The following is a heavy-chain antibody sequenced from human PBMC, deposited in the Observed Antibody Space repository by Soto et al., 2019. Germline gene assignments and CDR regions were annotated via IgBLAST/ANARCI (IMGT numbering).Heavy chain of an antibody. J-gene: IGHJ6*02. CDR3: ARILVRSSSRYYYGMDV. Sequence: SETLSLTCAVSGGSISSGGYSWSWIRQPPGKGLEWIGYIYHSGSTYYNPSLKSRVTISVYRSNNQFSLKLSSVTAADTAVYYCARILVRSSSRYYYGMDVWGQGSTVTVSS. V-gene: IGHV4-30-2*01. CDR2: IYHSGST. D-gene: IGHD6-6*01. CDR1: GGSISSGGYS.